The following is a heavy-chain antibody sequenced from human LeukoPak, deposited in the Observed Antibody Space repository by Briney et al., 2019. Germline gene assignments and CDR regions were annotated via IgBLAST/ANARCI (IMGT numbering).Heavy chain of an antibody. D-gene: IGHD3-22*01. CDR3: VCAGRGYYDSLDY. V-gene: IGHV3-33*01. CDR2: IWYDGSNK. Sequence: PGQSLRLSCAASGFTFSSCGMRWVRQAPGKGLEWVALIWYDGSNKYYADSVKGRFTISSDNSNNTLYLQMNSLRAEDTAVYYCVCAGRGYYDSLDYWGQGNLVTVSS. J-gene: IGHJ4*02. CDR1: GFTFSSCG.